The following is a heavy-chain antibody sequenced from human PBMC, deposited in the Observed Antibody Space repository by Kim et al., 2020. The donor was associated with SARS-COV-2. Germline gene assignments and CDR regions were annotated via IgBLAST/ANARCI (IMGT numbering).Heavy chain of an antibody. V-gene: IGHV7-4-1*02. Sequence: ASVKVSCKASGYTFTSYAMNWVRQAPGQGLEWMGWINTNTGNPTYAQGFTGRFVFSLDTSVSTAYLQISSLKAEDTAVYYCAREQIVVVPAAAVGGFGYWGQGTLVTVSS. CDR1: GYTFTSYA. J-gene: IGHJ4*02. CDR3: AREQIVVVPAAAVGGFGY. D-gene: IGHD2-2*01. CDR2: INTNTGNP.